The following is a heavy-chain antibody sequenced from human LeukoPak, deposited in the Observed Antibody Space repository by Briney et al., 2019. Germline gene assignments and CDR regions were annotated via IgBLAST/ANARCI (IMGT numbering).Heavy chain of an antibody. CDR3: VRKYYDILTGFVGFDY. D-gene: IGHD3-9*01. CDR2: ISGSGGST. Sequence: PGGSLRLACSPSGFTFSRYAMSWVRQAPGKGLECFSAISGSGGSTYYADSVKGRFTISRDNSKNTLYLQMNSLRAEDTAVYYCVRKYYDILTGFVGFDYWGQGTLVTVSS. CDR1: GFTFSRYA. J-gene: IGHJ4*02. V-gene: IGHV3-23*01.